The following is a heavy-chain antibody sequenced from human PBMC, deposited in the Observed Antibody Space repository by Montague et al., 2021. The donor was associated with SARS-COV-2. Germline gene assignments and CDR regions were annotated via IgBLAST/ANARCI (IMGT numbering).Heavy chain of an antibody. D-gene: IGHD1-26*01. CDR2: IYYSGST. V-gene: IGHV4-59*08. J-gene: IGHJ1*01. CDR1: GGSLSSYY. CDR3: ARHVSGSLTHFHH. Sequence: SKTRSLTCTVSGGSLSSYYWSWIRQPPGKGLEWIGYIYYSGSTNYNPSLKSRVTISVDTSKNQFSLNLSSVTAADTAVYYCARHVSGSLTHFHHWGQGSLVTVSS.